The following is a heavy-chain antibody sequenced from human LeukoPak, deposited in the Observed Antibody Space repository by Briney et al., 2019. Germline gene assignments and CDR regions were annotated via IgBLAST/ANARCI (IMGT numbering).Heavy chain of an antibody. Sequence: ASVKVSCKASGYTFTTYYMHWVRQAPGQGLEWMGIINPSGGSTRYAQKLQGRVTMTRDTSTSTVYMELSSLISEDTAVYYCANYHHRDFGDYYGMDVWGQGTTVTVSS. CDR1: GYTFTTYY. CDR3: ANYHHRDFGDYYGMDV. D-gene: IGHD4-17*01. V-gene: IGHV1-46*04. CDR2: INPSGGST. J-gene: IGHJ6*02.